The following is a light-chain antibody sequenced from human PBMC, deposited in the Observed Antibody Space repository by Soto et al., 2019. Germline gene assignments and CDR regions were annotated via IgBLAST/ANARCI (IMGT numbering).Light chain of an antibody. Sequence: QSALTQPRSVSGSPGQSVTISCTGTSSDVGGYNYVSWYQQHPGKAPKLMIYDVSKRPSGVPDRFSGSKSGTTASLTISGLQAEDEDDYYCCSYAGSYTHVFGTGTKLTVL. CDR1: SSDVGGYNY. J-gene: IGLJ1*01. CDR3: CSYAGSYTHV. V-gene: IGLV2-11*01. CDR2: DVS.